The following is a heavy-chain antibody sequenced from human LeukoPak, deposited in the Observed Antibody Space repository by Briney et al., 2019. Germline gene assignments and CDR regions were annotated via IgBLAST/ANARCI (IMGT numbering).Heavy chain of an antibody. CDR2: IGNSSSYI. D-gene: IGHD3-10*02. CDR3: AELGITMIGGV. V-gene: IGHV3-21*01. Sequence: PGRSLRLSSAASGFTFSSYSMNWVRQAPGKGVEWISCIGNSSSYIYYPDSMNGRFTISRDNAKNSVYLQMNSLRAEDTAVYYCAELGITMIGGVWGKGTTVTISS. J-gene: IGHJ6*04. CDR1: GFTFSSYS.